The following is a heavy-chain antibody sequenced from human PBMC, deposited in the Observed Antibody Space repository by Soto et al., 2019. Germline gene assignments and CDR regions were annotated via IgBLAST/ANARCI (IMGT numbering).Heavy chain of an antibody. J-gene: IGHJ4*01. Sequence: PGGPLRLTCAASGFTFSNAWINWVRQAQGKGLEWVGRIKSKTAGGTTGFAAPVKGRFAISRDDSKNMVYLQMNSLKTEDTALYYCTTDFYSTTVVTGFDYWGHGTLVTVSS. V-gene: IGHV3-15*07. CDR3: TTDFYSTTVVTGFDY. D-gene: IGHD2-2*01. CDR1: GFTFSNAW. CDR2: IKSKTAGGTT.